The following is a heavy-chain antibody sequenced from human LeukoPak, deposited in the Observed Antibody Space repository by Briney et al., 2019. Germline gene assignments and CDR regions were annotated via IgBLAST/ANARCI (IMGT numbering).Heavy chain of an antibody. D-gene: IGHD3-3*01. V-gene: IGHV1-2*02. CDR1: GYTFTGYY. J-gene: IGHJ4*02. CDR2: INPNSGGT. CDR3: ARVQDYDFWSGYYYKTYYFDY. Sequence: GASVKVSCKASGYTFTGYYMHWVRQAPGQGLEWMGWINPNSGGTNYAQKFQGRVTMTRDTSISTAYMELSRLRSDDTAVYYCARVQDYDFWSGYYYKTYYFDYWGQGTLVTVSS.